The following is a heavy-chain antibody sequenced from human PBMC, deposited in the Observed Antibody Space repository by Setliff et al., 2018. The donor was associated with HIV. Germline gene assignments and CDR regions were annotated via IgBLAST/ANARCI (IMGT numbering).Heavy chain of an antibody. D-gene: IGHD1-26*01. CDR2: MNPNSGNT. CDR1: GYTFTNYD. Sequence: GASVKVSCKASGYTFTNYDINWVRQATGQGLEWMGWMNPNSGNTGYAQKFQGRVTMTRNTSISTAYMELSSLRSEDTAVYYCARFRKFQLVGALDPWGQGTLVTVSS. V-gene: IGHV1-8*01. CDR3: ARFRKFQLVGALDP. J-gene: IGHJ5*02.